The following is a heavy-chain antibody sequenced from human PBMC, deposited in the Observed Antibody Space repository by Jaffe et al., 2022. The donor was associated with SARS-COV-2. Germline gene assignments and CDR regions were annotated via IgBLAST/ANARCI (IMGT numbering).Heavy chain of an antibody. D-gene: IGHD3-10*01. CDR1: GFTFDDYA. Sequence: EVQLVESGGGLVQPGRSLRLSCAASGFTFDDYAMHWVRQAPGKGLEWVSGISWNSGSIGYADSVKGRFTISRDNAKNSLYLQMNSLRAEDTALYYCAKDLNLPDGDKAGPFDYWGQGTLVTVSS. J-gene: IGHJ4*02. CDR3: AKDLNLPDGDKAGPFDY. CDR2: ISWNSGSI. V-gene: IGHV3-9*01.